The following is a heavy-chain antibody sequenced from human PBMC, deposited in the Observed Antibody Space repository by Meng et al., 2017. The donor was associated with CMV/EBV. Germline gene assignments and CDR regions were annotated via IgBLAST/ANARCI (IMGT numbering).Heavy chain of an antibody. Sequence: SVKVSCKASGGTFSSYAISWVRQAPGQGLEWMGGIIPIFGTANYAQKFQGRVTITTDESTSTAYMELSSLRSEDTAVYYCAGEDSYGPLSYYYGMDVWAKGPRSPSP. V-gene: IGHV1-69*05. J-gene: IGHJ6*02. CDR2: IIPIFGTA. CDR1: GGTFSSYA. D-gene: IGHD5-18*01. CDR3: AGEDSYGPLSYYYGMDV.